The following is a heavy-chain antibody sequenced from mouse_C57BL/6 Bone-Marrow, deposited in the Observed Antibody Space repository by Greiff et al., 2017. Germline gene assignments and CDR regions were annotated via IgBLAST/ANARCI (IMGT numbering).Heavy chain of an antibody. CDR2: INPSTGGT. D-gene: IGHD1-1*02. CDR3: ARYGKYEDYWYFDV. CDR1: GYSFTGYY. J-gene: IGHJ1*03. V-gene: IGHV1-42*01. Sequence: EVQLQQSGPELVKPGASVKISCKASGYSFTGYYMNWVKQSPEKSLEWIGEINPSTGGTTYNQKFKAKATLTVDKSSSTAYMQLKSLTSEDSAVYYCARYGKYEDYWYFDVWGTGTTVTVSS.